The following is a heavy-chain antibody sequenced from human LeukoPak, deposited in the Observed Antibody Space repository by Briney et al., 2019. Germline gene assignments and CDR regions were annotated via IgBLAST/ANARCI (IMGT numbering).Heavy chain of an antibody. D-gene: IGHD3-3*01. J-gene: IGHJ6*02. CDR3: ARGTYYDFWSSYYYYGMDV. CDR1: GGSISSGDYY. V-gene: IGHV4-30-4*01. CDR2: IYYSGST. Sequence: PSETLSLTCTVSGGSISSGDYYWSWIRQPPGKGLEWIGYIYYSGSTYYNPSLKSRVTISVDTSKNQFSLKLSSVTAADTAVYYCARGTYYDFWSSYYYYGMDVWGQGTMVTVSS.